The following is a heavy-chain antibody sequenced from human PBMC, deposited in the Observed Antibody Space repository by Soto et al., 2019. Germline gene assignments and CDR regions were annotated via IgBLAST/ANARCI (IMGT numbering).Heavy chain of an antibody. V-gene: IGHV1-18*04. CDR2: ISAYNGNT. J-gene: IGHJ6*02. CDR3: ARLRVRYRDYYYGMDV. D-gene: IGHD4-17*01. CDR1: GYTFTSYG. Sequence: ASVKVSCKASGYTFTSYGISGVRQAPGQGLEWMGWISAYNGNTNYAQKLQGRVTMTTDTSTSTAYMELRSLRSDDTAVYYCARLRVRYRDYYYGMDVWGQGTTVTVSS.